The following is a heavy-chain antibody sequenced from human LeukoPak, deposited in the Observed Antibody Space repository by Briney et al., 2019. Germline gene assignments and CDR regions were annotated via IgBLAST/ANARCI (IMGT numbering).Heavy chain of an antibody. D-gene: IGHD3-3*01. CDR3: ANEGYDFWSGLNAFDI. CDR2: IYTSGST. Sequence: SQTLSLTCTVSGGSISSGSYYWSWIRQPAGKGLEWIGRIYTSGSTNYNPSLKSRVTIPVDTSKNQFSLKLSSVTAADTAVYYCANEGYDFWSGLNAFDIWGQGTMVTVSS. V-gene: IGHV4-61*02. J-gene: IGHJ3*02. CDR1: GGSISSGSYY.